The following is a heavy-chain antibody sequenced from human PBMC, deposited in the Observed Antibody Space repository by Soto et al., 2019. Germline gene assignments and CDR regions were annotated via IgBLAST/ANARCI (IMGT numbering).Heavy chain of an antibody. CDR1: RFSAAW. V-gene: IGHV3-15*07. D-gene: IGHD6-19*01. CDR3: ATVPYSSGTT. Sequence: EMQLVQSGGGLVKPGGSLRLSCVASRFSAAWLNWIRQATGKGLEWVGRIKPKSDGETADYTAPVRGRFTISRDDSQNTLHLKMDSLTTEDTAVYYCATVPYSSGTTWGLGVLVTVSS. J-gene: IGHJ4*02. CDR2: IKPKSDGETA.